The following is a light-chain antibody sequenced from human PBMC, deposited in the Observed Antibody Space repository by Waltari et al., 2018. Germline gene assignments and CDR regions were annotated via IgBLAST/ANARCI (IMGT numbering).Light chain of an antibody. CDR3: QHHVRLPAT. CDR2: AAS. CDR1: QSISKY. J-gene: IGKJ1*01. V-gene: IGKV3-20*01. Sequence: EIVLTQSPGTLSLSPGESATLLCRASQSISKYLAWYQQRPGRAPRLLIYAASNSATGIPDRFSGGGSGTDFSLTISRLEPEDFAVYYCQHHVRLPATFGQGTKVEIK.